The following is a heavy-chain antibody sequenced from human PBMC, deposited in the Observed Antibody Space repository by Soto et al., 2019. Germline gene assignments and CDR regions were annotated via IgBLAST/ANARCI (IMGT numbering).Heavy chain of an antibody. CDR3: AKAGSSTVVTISPNWFDP. V-gene: IGHV3-23*01. CDR1: GFTFSSYA. CDR2: ISGSGGST. J-gene: IGHJ5*02. Sequence: SLRLSCAVSGFTFSSYAMSWVRQAPGKGLEWVSAISGSGGSTYYADSVKGRFTISRDNSKNTLYLQMNSLRAEDTAVYYCAKAGSSTVVTISPNWFDPWGQGTLVTVSS. D-gene: IGHD4-17*01.